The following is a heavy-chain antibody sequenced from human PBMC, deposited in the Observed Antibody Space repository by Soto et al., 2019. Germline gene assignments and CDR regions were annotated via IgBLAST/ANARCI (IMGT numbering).Heavy chain of an antibody. CDR3: ARDWVYSGYDSDYSYGMDV. Sequence: QVQLVQSGAEVKKPGSSVKVSCKASGGTFSSYTISWVRQAPGQGLEWMGRIIPILGIANYAQKFQGRVTITADKSTSTAYMELSSLRSEDTAVYYWARDWVYSGYDSDYSYGMDVWGQGTTVTVSS. D-gene: IGHD5-12*01. V-gene: IGHV1-69*08. CDR1: GGTFSSYT. J-gene: IGHJ6*02. CDR2: IIPILGIA.